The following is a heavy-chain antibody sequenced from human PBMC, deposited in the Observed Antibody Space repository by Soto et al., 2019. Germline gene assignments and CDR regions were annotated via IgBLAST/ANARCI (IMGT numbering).Heavy chain of an antibody. CDR1: GGTFSSYA. CDR3: ARGFPLWFDP. CDR2: IIPIFGTA. V-gene: IGHV1-69*13. D-gene: IGHD3-16*02. Sequence: ASVKVSCKASGGTFSSYAISWVRQAPGQGLEWMGGIIPIFGTANYAQKFQGRVTITADESTSTAYMELSSPRSEDTAVYYCARGFPLWFDPWGQGTLVTVSS. J-gene: IGHJ5*02.